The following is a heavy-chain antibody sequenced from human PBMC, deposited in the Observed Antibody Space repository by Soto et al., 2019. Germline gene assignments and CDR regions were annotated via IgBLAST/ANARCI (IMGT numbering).Heavy chain of an antibody. J-gene: IGHJ6*03. CDR3: ARPPLHSYGSGETYYYYLDV. D-gene: IGHD3-10*01. CDR2: VSHTGST. CDR1: GVSISSSRFY. Sequence: QLQLQESGPGLVKPSETLALTCTVSGVSISSSRFYWGWIRQPPGKGLEWLGSVSHTGSTSYRPSLNSRVAISFDTSKNQFSLRLTSVTAADTAVYYCARPPLHSYGSGETYYYYLDVWGKGSTVTVSS. V-gene: IGHV4-39*01.